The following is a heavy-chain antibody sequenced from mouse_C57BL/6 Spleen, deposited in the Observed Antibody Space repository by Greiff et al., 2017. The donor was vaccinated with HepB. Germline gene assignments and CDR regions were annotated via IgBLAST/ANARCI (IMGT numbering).Heavy chain of an antibody. Sequence: EVKLMESGGGLVKPGGSLKLSCAASGFTFSSYTMSWVRQTPEKRLEWVATISGGGGNTYYPDSVKGRFTISRDNAKNTLYLQKSSLRSEDTALYYCARHLDSSGHFDYWGQGTTLTVSS. CDR2: ISGGGGNT. CDR3: ARHLDSSGHFDY. D-gene: IGHD3-2*02. CDR1: GFTFSSYT. V-gene: IGHV5-9*01. J-gene: IGHJ2*01.